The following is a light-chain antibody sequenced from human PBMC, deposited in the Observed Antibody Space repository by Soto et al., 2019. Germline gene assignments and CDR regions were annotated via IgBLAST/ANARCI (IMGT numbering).Light chain of an antibody. CDR3: CSYAGSYTYD. Sequence: QSALTQPRSVSGSPGKSVTISCTGTSSDVGGYNYVSWYQHHPGKAPKLMIYDVTKRPSGVRDRFSASKSGNTASLTISGLQAEDEADYYCCSYAGSYTYDFGTGTQVTVL. V-gene: IGLV2-11*01. CDR1: SSDVGGYNY. CDR2: DVT. J-gene: IGLJ1*01.